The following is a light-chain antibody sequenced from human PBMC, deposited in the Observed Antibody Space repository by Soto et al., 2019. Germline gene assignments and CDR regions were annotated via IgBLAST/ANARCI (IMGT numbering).Light chain of an antibody. V-gene: IGKV1-8*01. CDR3: QQYFSYPYT. CDR2: AAA. CDR1: QDISSY. Sequence: AILMTQSPSSFSASTGERVTITCRASQDISSYLAWYQQKVGKPPKLLIYAAATLQRGDPSRFSGSGSGTDFTLTISRLQSEDFATYYCQQYFSYPYTFGQGTKLEI. J-gene: IGKJ2*01.